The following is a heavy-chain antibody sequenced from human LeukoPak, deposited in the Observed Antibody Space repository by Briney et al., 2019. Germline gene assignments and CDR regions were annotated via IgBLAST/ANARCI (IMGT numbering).Heavy chain of an antibody. V-gene: IGHV1-2*02. CDR2: IDPDSGGT. D-gene: IGHD3-10*01. CDR1: GYTFTGYY. CDR3: AREHLFSGSENYVLHNWFDP. J-gene: IGHJ5*02. Sequence: GASVKVSCKASGYTFTGYYMNWVRQAPGQGLEWMGWIDPDSGGTHYAQKFQGRVTMTRDTSIRTAYMELSSQRSDDTAVYYCAREHLFSGSENYVLHNWFDPWGQGTLVTVSS.